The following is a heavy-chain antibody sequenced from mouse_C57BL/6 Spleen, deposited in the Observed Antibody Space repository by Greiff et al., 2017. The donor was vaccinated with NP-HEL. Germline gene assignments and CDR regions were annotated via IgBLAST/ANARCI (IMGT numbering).Heavy chain of an antibody. J-gene: IGHJ3*01. Sequence: QVQLQQSGPELVKPGASVKISCKASGYAFSSSWMNWVTQRPGKGLEWIGRIYPGDGDTNYNGKFKGKATLTADKSSSTAYMQLSSLTSEDSAVYFCARESSGPWFAYWGQGTLVTVSA. V-gene: IGHV1-82*01. CDR1: GYAFSSSW. CDR2: IYPGDGDT. CDR3: ARESSGPWFAY. D-gene: IGHD3-2*02.